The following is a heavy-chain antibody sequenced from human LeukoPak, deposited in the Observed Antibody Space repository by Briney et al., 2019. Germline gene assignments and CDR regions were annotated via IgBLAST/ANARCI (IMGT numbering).Heavy chain of an antibody. V-gene: IGHV3-30-3*01. Sequence: GGSLRLSCAASGFTFSSYAMHWVRQAPGKGLEWVAVISYDGSNKYYADSVKGRFTISRDNSKNTLYLQMNSLRAEDTAVYYCARDPKLEVKTPYYFDYWGQGTLVTVSS. CDR3: ARDPKLEVKTPYYFDY. CDR2: ISYDGSNK. CDR1: GFTFSSYA. J-gene: IGHJ4*02. D-gene: IGHD1-1*01.